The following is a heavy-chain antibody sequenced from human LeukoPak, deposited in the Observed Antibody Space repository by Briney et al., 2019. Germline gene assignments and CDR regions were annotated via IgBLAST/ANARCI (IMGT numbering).Heavy chain of an antibody. D-gene: IGHD4-17*01. J-gene: IGHJ4*02. V-gene: IGHV1-18*01. CDR2: ISAYTANT. CDR1: DYTFTSYG. Sequence: ASVKVSCKASDYTFTSYGISWVRQAPGQGLEWMGWISAYTANTNYAQKVQGRVTMTTDTSTSTAYMELRRLRSDDTAVYYCARGQSGDFGHPFGFDYWGQGTLVTVSS. CDR3: ARGQSGDFGHPFGFDY.